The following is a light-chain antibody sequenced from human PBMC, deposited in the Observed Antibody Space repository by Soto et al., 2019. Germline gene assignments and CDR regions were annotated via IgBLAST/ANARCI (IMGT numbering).Light chain of an antibody. CDR1: QSVSSY. V-gene: IGKV3-11*01. CDR2: DAS. J-gene: IGKJ2*01. CDR3: HQRSTWPHT. Sequence: EIVLTQSPATLSLSPGERATLSCRASQSVSSYLAWYQQKPGQAPSLLIYDASNRATGIPARFSGSGSGTDFTLTIRSLEPEDFAVYYCHQRSTWPHTFGQGTQLEIK.